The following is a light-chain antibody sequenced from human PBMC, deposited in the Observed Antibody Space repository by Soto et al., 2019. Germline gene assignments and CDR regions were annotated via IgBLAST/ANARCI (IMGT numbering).Light chain of an antibody. J-gene: IGKJ2*01. V-gene: IGKV1-13*02. CDR2: DAS. Sequence: AIQLTQSPSSLSASVGDRVTITCRASQGISSALDWYQQKPGKAPKLLIYDASSLESGVPSRFSGSGSGTDFTLTISSLQPEDFATYSCQQFNSYPLTRYTFGRGPSWRSN. CDR3: QQFNSYPLTRYT. CDR1: QGISSA.